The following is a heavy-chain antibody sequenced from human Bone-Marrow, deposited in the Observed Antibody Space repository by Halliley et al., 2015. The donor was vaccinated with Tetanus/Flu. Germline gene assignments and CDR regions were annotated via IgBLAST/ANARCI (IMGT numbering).Heavy chain of an antibody. CDR1: GDSISSADFF. D-gene: IGHD3-10*01. CDR2: IFYGGST. CDR3: ARGLVESQWFGELLSKTYYGMDV. Sequence: TLSLTCTVSGDSISSADFFWSWIRQRPRQGLEWIGHIFYGGSTDYNPSLKSRVTISIDASKNQFALKLTSVIAADTAIYYCARGLVESQWFGELLSKTYYGMDVWGQGTTVTVSS. J-gene: IGHJ6*02. V-gene: IGHV4-30-4*01.